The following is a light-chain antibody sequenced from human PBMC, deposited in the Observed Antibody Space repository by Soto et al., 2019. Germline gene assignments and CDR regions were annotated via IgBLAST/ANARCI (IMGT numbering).Light chain of an antibody. CDR1: SSDISIFNY. Sequence: QSALTQPASVSGSPGQSITISCTGTSSDISIFNYVSWYQQHPGKAPKLIIYEVTNRPSGVSDRFSGSKSGSTASLNISGLQADDEADYYCSSYTSSSALGVFGGGTKLTVL. CDR2: EVT. J-gene: IGLJ3*02. CDR3: SSYTSSSALGV. V-gene: IGLV2-14*01.